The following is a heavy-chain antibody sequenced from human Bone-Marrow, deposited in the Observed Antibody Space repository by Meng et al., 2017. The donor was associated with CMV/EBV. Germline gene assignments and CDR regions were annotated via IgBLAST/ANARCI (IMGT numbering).Heavy chain of an antibody. CDR1: GGTFSSYA. CDR3: ARIDSNLEHCY. Sequence: SVKVSCKASGGTFSSYAISWVRQAPGQGLEWMGWIIPILGTANYAQKFQGRVTITTDEATSTAYMELSSRRPEDTAVYYCARIDSNLEHCYWGQGTLVTVSS. D-gene: IGHD6-13*01. J-gene: IGHJ4*02. CDR2: IIPILGTA. V-gene: IGHV1-69*05.